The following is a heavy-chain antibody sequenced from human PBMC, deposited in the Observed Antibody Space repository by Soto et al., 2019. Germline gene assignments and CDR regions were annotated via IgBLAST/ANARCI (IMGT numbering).Heavy chain of an antibody. CDR2: ISYDGYSK. V-gene: IGHV3-30*03. CDR1: GFTFSSYA. Sequence: LRLSCAASGFTFSSYAMHWVRQAPGKGLEWVALISYDGYSKWYADAVKGRFTISRDNSNNTLFLEMNSLRPDDTAVYFCAAIREVDVWGQGTTVTVSS. D-gene: IGHD1-26*01. J-gene: IGHJ6*02. CDR3: AAIREVDV.